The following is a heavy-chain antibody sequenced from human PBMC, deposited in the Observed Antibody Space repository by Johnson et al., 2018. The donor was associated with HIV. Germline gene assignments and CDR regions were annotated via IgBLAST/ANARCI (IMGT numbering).Heavy chain of an antibody. CDR3: ARDPFYYDSSDAFDI. J-gene: IGHJ3*02. V-gene: IGHV3-30-3*01. D-gene: IGHD3-22*01. Sequence: QEKLVESGGGVVQPGRSLRLSCAASGFTFSSYAMHWVRQAPGKGLEWVAVISYDGSNQYYTDSVKGRFTISRDNSKKTLYLQMNNLRAEDTAVYYCARDPFYYDSSDAFDIWGQGTMVTVSS. CDR2: ISYDGSNQ. CDR1: GFTFSSYA.